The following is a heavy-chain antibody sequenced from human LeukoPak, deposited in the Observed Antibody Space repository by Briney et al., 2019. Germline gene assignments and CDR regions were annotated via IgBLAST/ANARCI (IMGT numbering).Heavy chain of an antibody. V-gene: IGHV5-51*01. Sequence: NSGESLKISCKCSGDTFTKYWIGWVRQMPGKGLEWMGIIYPGDSDTRYSPSFQGQVTISADKSISTAYLQWSSLKASDTAMYYCARHADSGDFGDFWGQGTLVTVSS. D-gene: IGHD4-17*01. CDR2: IYPGDSDT. J-gene: IGHJ4*02. CDR3: ARHADSGDFGDF. CDR1: GDTFTKYW.